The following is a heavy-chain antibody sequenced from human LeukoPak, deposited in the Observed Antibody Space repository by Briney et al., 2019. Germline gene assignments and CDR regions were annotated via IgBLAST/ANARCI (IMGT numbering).Heavy chain of an antibody. J-gene: IGHJ4*02. D-gene: IGHD3-10*01. CDR1: GFTFSSYW. CDR2: INSDGCST. V-gene: IGHV3-74*01. Sequence: EGSLRLSCAASGFTFSSYWMHWVRQAPGKGLVWVSRINSDGCSTSYADSVKGRFTISRDNAKNTLYLQMNSLRAEDTAVYYCARDKYYGSGSYLYWGQGTLVTVSS. CDR3: ARDKYYGSGSYLY.